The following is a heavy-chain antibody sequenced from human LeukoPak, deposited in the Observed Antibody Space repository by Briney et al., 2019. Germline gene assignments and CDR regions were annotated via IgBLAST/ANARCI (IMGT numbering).Heavy chain of an antibody. CDR3: ADSSITYSYMDV. D-gene: IGHD3-22*01. J-gene: IGHJ6*03. CDR2: ISGSGGST. V-gene: IGHV3-23*01. CDR1: GFTFSSYA. Sequence: GGSLRLSCAASGFTFSSYAMSWVRQAPGKGLEWVSAISGSGGSTYYADSVKGRFTISRDNAKNSLYLQMKSLRAEDTAVYYCADSSITYSYMDVWGKGTTVTVSS.